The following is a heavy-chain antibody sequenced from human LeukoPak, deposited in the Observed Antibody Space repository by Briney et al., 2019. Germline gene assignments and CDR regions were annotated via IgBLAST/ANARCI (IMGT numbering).Heavy chain of an antibody. Sequence: ASVKVSCKASGYTFTSYYMHWVRQAPGQGLEWMGIINPSGGSTSYAQKFQGRVTMTRDTSTSTVYMELSSLRSEDTAVYYCTSSVGATRSGRVYYYYGMDVWGQGTTVTVSS. V-gene: IGHV1-46*03. CDR2: INPSGGST. CDR3: TSSVGATRSGRVYYYYGMDV. CDR1: GYTFTSYY. J-gene: IGHJ6*02. D-gene: IGHD1-26*01.